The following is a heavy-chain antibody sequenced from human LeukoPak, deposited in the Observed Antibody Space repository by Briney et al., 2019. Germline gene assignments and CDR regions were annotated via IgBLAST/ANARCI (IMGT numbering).Heavy chain of an antibody. V-gene: IGHV4-59*01. D-gene: IGHD6-13*01. CDR1: GGSISSYY. J-gene: IGHJ6*02. CDR2: IYYSGST. CDR3: ARQPAAGRGYYYYGMDV. Sequence: SETLSLTCTVSGGSISSYYWSWIRQPPGKGLEWIGYIYYSGSTNYNPSLKSRVTISVDTSKNQFSLKLSSVTAADTAVYYCARQPAAGRGYYYYGMDVWGQGTTVTVSS.